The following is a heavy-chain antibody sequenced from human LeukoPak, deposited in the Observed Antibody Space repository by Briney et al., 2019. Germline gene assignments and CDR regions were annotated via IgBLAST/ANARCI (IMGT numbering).Heavy chain of an antibody. J-gene: IGHJ4*02. D-gene: IGHD6-13*01. V-gene: IGHV4-34*01. CDR1: GGSFSGYY. CDR2: INHSGST. CDR3: ARVTGYRIEDYFDY. Sequence: SETLSLTCAVYGGSFSGYYWSWIRQPPGKGLEWVGEINHSGSTNYNPSLKSRVTISVDTSKNQFSLTLSSVTAADTAVYYCARVTGYRIEDYFDYWGQGTLVTVSS.